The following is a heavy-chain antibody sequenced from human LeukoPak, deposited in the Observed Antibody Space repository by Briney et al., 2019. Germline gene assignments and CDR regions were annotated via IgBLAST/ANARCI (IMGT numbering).Heavy chain of an antibody. V-gene: IGHV3-64D*06. Sequence: GGSLRLSCAASGFTFSNHFMHWVRQAPGKGLEYVSSIGPNGASTLYADSVKGRFTISRDNSKNALYLQLTSLRLEDTALYYCVKDLTGTWSFDYWGQGTLVTVSS. CDR3: VKDLTGTWSFDY. CDR2: IGPNGAST. J-gene: IGHJ4*02. D-gene: IGHD3-9*01. CDR1: GFTFSNHF.